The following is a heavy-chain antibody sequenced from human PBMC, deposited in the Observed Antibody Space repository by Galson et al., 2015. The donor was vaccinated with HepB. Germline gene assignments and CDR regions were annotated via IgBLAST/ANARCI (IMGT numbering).Heavy chain of an antibody. CDR2: IDNNGDRT. J-gene: IGHJ4*02. CDR3: AQGLTSFDY. V-gene: IGHV3-23*01. Sequence: SLRLSCAASGFIFSNYVTNWVRQAPGKGPEWVSLIDNNGDRTHYADSVKGRFTTSRDNSKDTLYLQMSSLRDEDTAIYYCAQGLTSFDYWGQGTLVTVSS. CDR1: GFIFSNYV. D-gene: IGHD1-20*01.